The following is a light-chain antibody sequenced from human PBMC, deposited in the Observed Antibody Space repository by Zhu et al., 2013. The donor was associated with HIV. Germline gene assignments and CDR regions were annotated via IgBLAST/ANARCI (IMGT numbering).Light chain of an antibody. CDR1: SSNIGAGYD. CDR2: SNN. Sequence: QSVLTQPPSVSGAPGQRVTISCTGSSSNIGAGYDVHWYQQLPGTAPKLLIYSNNQRPSGVPDRFSGSKSGTSASLAISGLQSEDEADYYCQSYDTTLSGPVFGGGTKVTVL. J-gene: IGLJ3*02. CDR3: QSYDTTLSGPV. V-gene: IGLV1-40*01.